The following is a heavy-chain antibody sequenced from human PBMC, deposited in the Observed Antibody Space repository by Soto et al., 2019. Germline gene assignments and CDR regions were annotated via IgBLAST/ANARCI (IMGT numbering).Heavy chain of an antibody. J-gene: IGHJ3*02. Sequence: ASVKVSCKASGYTFTGYYMHWVRQAPGQGLEWMGWINPNSGGTNYAQKFQGWVTMTRDTSISTAYMELSRLRSDDTAVYYCARTARGGDIVVVPAAMSDAFDIWGQGTMVTVSS. D-gene: IGHD2-2*01. CDR1: GYTFTGYY. CDR3: ARTARGGDIVVVPAAMSDAFDI. V-gene: IGHV1-2*04. CDR2: INPNSGGT.